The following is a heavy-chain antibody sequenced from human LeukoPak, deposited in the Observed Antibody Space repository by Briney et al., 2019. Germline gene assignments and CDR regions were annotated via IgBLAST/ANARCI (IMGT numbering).Heavy chain of an antibody. CDR3: ARHVPWDTAMVTFDY. Sequence: GESLKIYCKGSGYSFTSYWISWVRQMPGKGLEWMGRIDPSDSYTNHSPSFQGHVTISADKSISTAYLQWSSLKASDTAMYYCARHVPWDTAMVTFDYWGQGTLVTVSS. CDR2: IDPSDSYT. D-gene: IGHD5-18*01. V-gene: IGHV5-10-1*01. J-gene: IGHJ4*02. CDR1: GYSFTSYW.